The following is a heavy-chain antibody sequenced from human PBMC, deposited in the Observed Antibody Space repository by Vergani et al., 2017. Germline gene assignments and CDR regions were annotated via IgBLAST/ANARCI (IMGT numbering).Heavy chain of an antibody. Sequence: QVQLQESGPGLVKPSETLSLTCTVSGGSISSYYWSWIRQPPGKGLEWIGYIYYSGSTNYNPSLKSRVTISVDTSKNQFSLKLSSVTAADTAVYYCASPKDGNYDYRDHDAFDIWGQGTMVTVSS. D-gene: IGHD4-11*01. CDR2: IYYSGST. CDR3: ASPKDGNYDYRDHDAFDI. CDR1: GGSISSYY. V-gene: IGHV4-59*01. J-gene: IGHJ3*02.